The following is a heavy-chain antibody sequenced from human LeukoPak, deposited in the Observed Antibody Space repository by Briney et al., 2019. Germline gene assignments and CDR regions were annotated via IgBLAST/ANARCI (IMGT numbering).Heavy chain of an antibody. Sequence: ASVKVSCKASGHTFTNYYIHWVRQAPGQGLEWMGIINPSGGSTDYAQKLQGRVTTTRDTSTSTVYMELSSLRSEDTAVYTCARRGSYDFWSGYYLDYWGQGTLVTVSS. D-gene: IGHD3-3*01. V-gene: IGHV1-46*01. J-gene: IGHJ4*02. CDR1: GHTFTNYY. CDR2: INPSGGST. CDR3: ARRGSYDFWSGYYLDY.